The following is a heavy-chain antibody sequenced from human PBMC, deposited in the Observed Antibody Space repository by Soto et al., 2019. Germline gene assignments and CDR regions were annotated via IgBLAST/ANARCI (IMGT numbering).Heavy chain of an antibody. V-gene: IGHV4-30-4*01. CDR2: IYYSGNT. CDR3: ARGAYSSSSSFFDY. CDR1: GDSIASNDYF. Sequence: SETLSLTCTVSGDSIASNDYFWSWIRQPPGKGLEWIGYIYYSGNTYYNPSLESRVTTSVDTSKNQFSLKLDSVTAADTAVYFCARGAYSSSSSFFDYWGQGNLVTVSS. J-gene: IGHJ4*02. D-gene: IGHD6-6*01.